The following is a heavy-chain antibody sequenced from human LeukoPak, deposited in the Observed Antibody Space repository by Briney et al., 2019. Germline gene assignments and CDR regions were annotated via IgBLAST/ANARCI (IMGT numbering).Heavy chain of an antibody. CDR3: ARDVTVWSIAAAGNYYYMDV. CDR1: GYTFTGYY. Sequence: ASVKVSCKASGYTFTGYYTHWVRQAPGQGLEWMGWINPNSGGTNYAQKFQGRVTMTRDTSISTAYMELSRLRSDDTAVYYCARDVTVWSIAAAGNYYYMDVWGKGTTVTVSS. V-gene: IGHV1-2*02. J-gene: IGHJ6*03. D-gene: IGHD6-13*01. CDR2: INPNSGGT.